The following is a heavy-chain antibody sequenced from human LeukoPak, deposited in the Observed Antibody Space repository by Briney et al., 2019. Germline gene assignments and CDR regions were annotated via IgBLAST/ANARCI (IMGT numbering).Heavy chain of an antibody. CDR3: ARIRIAAAGTFGLDY. D-gene: IGHD6-13*01. CDR1: GFSLSTSGMG. V-gene: IGHV2-70*11. CDR2: IDWDDDK. Sequence: RESGPTLVNPTQTLTLTCTFSGFSLSTSGMGVSWIRQPPGKALEWLARIDWDDDKYYSTSLKTRLTISKDTSKNQVVLTMTNMDPVDTATYYCARIRIAAAGTFGLDYWGQGTLVTVSS. J-gene: IGHJ4*02.